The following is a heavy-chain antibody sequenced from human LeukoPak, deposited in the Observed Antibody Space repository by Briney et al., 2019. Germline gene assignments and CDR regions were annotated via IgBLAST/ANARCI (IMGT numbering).Heavy chain of an antibody. V-gene: IGHV4-59*11. J-gene: IGHJ5*02. Sequence: SETLSLTCAVYGGSFSGHYWSWIRQPPGKGLEWIGYIYYSGSTNYNPSLKSRVTISVDTSKNQFSLKLSSVTAADTAVYYCARVRYYDFWSGYYSRWFDPWGQGTLVTVSS. D-gene: IGHD3-3*01. CDR2: IYYSGST. CDR3: ARVRYYDFWSGYYSRWFDP. CDR1: GGSFSGHY.